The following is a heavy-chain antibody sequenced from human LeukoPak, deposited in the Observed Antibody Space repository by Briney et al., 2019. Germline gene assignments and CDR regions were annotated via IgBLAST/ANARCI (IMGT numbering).Heavy chain of an antibody. CDR1: GFTFSSYA. CDR2: ISGSGGGT. J-gene: IGHJ4*02. D-gene: IGHD3-10*01. Sequence: PGGSLKLSCAASGFTFSSYAMSWVRQAPGKGLEWVSSISGSGGGTYYADSVKGRFSISRDNSKNTLYLEMNSLRAEDTAIYYCAKTLTFYYGSGSDYFDSWDQGTLVTVSS. V-gene: IGHV3-23*01. CDR3: AKTLTFYYGSGSDYFDS.